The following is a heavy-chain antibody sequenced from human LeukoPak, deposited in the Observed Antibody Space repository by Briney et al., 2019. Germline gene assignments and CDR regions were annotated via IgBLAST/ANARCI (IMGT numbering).Heavy chain of an antibody. D-gene: IGHD2-15*01. CDR2: FDAEDGET. CDR1: GYTLTELS. Sequence: ASVTVSCKVSGYTLTELSMHWVRQAPGKGLEWMGGFDAEDGETIYAQKFQGRVTMTEDTSTDTAYMELSSLRSEDTAVYYCATAGDSQPCSGGSCYPNLYFDYWGQGTLVTVSS. V-gene: IGHV1-24*01. J-gene: IGHJ4*02. CDR3: ATAGDSQPCSGGSCYPNLYFDY.